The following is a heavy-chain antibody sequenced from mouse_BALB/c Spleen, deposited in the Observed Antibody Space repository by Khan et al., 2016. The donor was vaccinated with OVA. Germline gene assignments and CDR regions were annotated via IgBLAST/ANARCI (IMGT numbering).Heavy chain of an antibody. CDR1: GDSITSGY. Sequence: EVQLQESGPSLVKPSQTLSLTCSVTGDSITSGYWNWIRRFPGNKLEYMGYISYSDSTFYNPSLKSRISITRDTSKKQYYLQLNSVTTEDTATYXSARCNYTYAGYFDYWGQGTTLTVSS. D-gene: IGHD2-14*01. CDR3: ARCNYTYAGYFDY. V-gene: IGHV3-8*02. J-gene: IGHJ2*01. CDR2: ISYSDST.